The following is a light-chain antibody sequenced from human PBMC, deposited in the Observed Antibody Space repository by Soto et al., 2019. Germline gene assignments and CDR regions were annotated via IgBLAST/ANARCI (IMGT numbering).Light chain of an antibody. CDR2: EDN. V-gene: IGLV6-57*01. CDR1: SGSIASNY. J-gene: IGLJ1*01. Sequence: NFMLTQPHSVSESPGKTVTISCTRSSGSIASNYVQWYQQRPGSSPTSVIYEDNQRPSGDPDRFSGSIDSSSNSASLTISGLKTEDEADYYCQSYDSSKYVFGTGTKLTVL. CDR3: QSYDSSKYV.